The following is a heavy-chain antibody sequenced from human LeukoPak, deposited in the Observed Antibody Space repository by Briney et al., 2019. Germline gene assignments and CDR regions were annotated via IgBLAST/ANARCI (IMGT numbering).Heavy chain of an antibody. CDR1: GGSISSGSYC. D-gene: IGHD3-10*01. CDR3: ARGAGAYYYYYYYMDV. CDR2: IHTSGST. V-gene: IGHV4-61*09. J-gene: IGHJ6*03. Sequence: PSQTLSLTCTVSGGSISSGSYCWSWIRQPAGKGLEWIGHIHTSGSTNHNPSLKSRVTISVDTSKNQFSLKLSSVTAADTAVYYCARGAGAYYYYYYYMDVWGKGTTVTVSS.